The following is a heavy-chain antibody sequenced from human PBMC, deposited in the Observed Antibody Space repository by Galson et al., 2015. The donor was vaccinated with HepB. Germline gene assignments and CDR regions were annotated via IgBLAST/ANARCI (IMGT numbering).Heavy chain of an antibody. CDR3: VFGYFFDH. Sequence: SLRLSCAASGFTFDNYAMSWVRQAPGKGLEWVPTVGSRGDLTFYADSVKGRFTISRDNSKNTLSLQVNSLRAEDTAVYFCVFGYFFDHWGQGTLVTVSS. D-gene: IGHD3-16*01. CDR1: GFTFDNYA. V-gene: IGHV3-23*01. J-gene: IGHJ4*02. CDR2: VGSRGDLT.